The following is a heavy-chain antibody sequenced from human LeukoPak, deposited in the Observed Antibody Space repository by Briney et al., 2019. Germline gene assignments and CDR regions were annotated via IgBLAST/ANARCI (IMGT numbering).Heavy chain of an antibody. CDR1: GGTFSSYA. CDR2: IIPIFGTA. D-gene: IGHD2-2*02. J-gene: IGHJ4*02. CDR3: ARAFKYQLLYYDY. Sequence: ASVKVSCKASGGTFSSYAISWVRQAPGQGLGWMGGIIPIFGTANYAQKFQGRVTITTDESTSTAYMELSSLRSEDTAVYYCARAFKYQLLYYDYWGQGTLVTVSS. V-gene: IGHV1-69*05.